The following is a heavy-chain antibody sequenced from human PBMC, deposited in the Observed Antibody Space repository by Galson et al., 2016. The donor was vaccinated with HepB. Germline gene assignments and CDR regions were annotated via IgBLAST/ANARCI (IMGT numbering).Heavy chain of an antibody. V-gene: IGHV3-53*01. CDR3: ATLSYSISYRYWFDP. D-gene: IGHD3-3*02. J-gene: IGHJ5*02. CDR1: VFTVSSNY. Sequence: SLRLSCAASVFTVSSNYMSWVHQAPGKGLEWVSVLYIDGRTYYADSVKGRFTISRDDSKNTLYLQMNSLRAEDTAVYYCATLSYSISYRYWFDPWGQGALVTVSS. CDR2: LYIDGRT.